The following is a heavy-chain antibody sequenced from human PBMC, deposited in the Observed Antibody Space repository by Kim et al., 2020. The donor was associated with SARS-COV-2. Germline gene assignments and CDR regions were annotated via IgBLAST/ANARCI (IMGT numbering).Heavy chain of an antibody. CDR1: GYTLTELS. CDR3: ATDGHYYDILTGYRPFDY. D-gene: IGHD3-9*01. V-gene: IGHV1-24*01. Sequence: ASVKVSCKVSGYTLTELSMHWVRQAPCPLLSGMVGVDPEDGETIYAQKFQGRVTMTEDTSTDTAYMELSSLRSEDTAVYYCATDGHYYDILTGYRPFDYWGQGTLVTVSS. J-gene: IGHJ4*02. CDR2: VDPEDGET.